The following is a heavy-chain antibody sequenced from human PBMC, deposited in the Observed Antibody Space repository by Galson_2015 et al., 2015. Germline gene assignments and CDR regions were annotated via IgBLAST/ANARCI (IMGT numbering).Heavy chain of an antibody. Sequence: SVKVSCKASGGSFTNYAISWVRQAPGQGLEWVGGVIPVFGTPNYAQKFRGRVTITADESTSTVYMEVSRLRSEDTAVYYCSRAPMVATSQDFYYYGLGAWGQGTTVTVSS. CDR2: VIPVFGTP. CDR3: SRAPMVATSQDFYYYGLGA. J-gene: IGHJ6*02. V-gene: IGHV1-69*13. D-gene: IGHD5-12*01. CDR1: GGSFTNYA.